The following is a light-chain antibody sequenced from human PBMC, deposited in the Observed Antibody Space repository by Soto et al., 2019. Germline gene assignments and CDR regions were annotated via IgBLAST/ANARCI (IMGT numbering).Light chain of an antibody. CDR3: QQSYSTLYT. CDR2: AAS. CDR1: HSISNY. Sequence: DVQMTQSPSSLSAFIGDRLTITCRASHSISNYLNWYQQRPGKAPKLLIHAASRLQSGVPSRFSGSGSGTDFTLTISSLQPEDFATYYCQQSYSTLYTFGPGTKVDIK. V-gene: IGKV1-39*01. J-gene: IGKJ3*01.